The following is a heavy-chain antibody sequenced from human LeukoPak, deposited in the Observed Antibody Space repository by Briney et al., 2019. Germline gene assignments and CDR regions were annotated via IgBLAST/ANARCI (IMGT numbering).Heavy chain of an antibody. J-gene: IGHJ4*02. CDR2: INPNSGGT. CDR3: ARSGSYDFWSGYYPCDY. Sequence: GASVKVSCKASGYTFTGYYMHWLRQAPGQGLEWMGWINPNSGGTNYAQKFQGRVTMTRDTSISTAYMELSRLRSDDTAVYYCARSGSYDFWSGYYPCDYWGQGTLVTVPS. V-gene: IGHV1-2*02. CDR1: GYTFTGYY. D-gene: IGHD3-3*01.